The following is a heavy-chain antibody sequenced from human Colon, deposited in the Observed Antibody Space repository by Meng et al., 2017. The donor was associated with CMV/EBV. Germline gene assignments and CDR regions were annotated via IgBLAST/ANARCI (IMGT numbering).Heavy chain of an antibody. CDR1: GFSFSSSS. D-gene: IGHD1-14*01. V-gene: IGHV3-64*02. J-gene: IGHJ6*02. CDR3: ATGLIIPGTNYVGFYYGLDV. CDR2: ISSDGRNK. Sequence: GESLKISCAASGFSFSSSSMLWVRQAPGKGLEYVAGISSDGRNKYYADSLKGRFTISRDNSKNTLYLEMGSLRPEDMATYVCATGLIIPGTNYVGFYYGLDVWGQGTMVTVSS.